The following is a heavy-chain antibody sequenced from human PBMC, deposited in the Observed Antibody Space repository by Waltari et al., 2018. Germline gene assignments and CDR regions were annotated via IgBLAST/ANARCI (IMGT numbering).Heavy chain of an antibody. CDR3: ARGGPYSSSWYGAFDI. CDR2: MKQDGSEK. Sequence: EVQLVESGGGLVQPGGSLRLSCAASAFTFSNYWMSWVRQAPGKGLEWVANMKQDGSEKYYVDSVKGRFTISRDNAKNSLYLQMNSLRVEDTAVYYCARGGPYSSSWYGAFDIWGQGTMVTVSS. CDR1: AFTFSNYW. D-gene: IGHD6-13*01. J-gene: IGHJ3*02. V-gene: IGHV3-7*03.